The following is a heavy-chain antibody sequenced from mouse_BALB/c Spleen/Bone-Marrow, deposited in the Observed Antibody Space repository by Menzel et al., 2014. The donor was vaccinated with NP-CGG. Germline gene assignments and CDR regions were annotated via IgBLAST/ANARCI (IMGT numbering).Heavy chain of an antibody. Sequence: EVKVEESGPGLVKPSQSLSLTCTVTGYSITSDYAWNWIRQFPGNKLEWMGYMSYSGSTSYNPSLKSRISITRDTSKNQFFLQLNSVTTEDTATYYCSHWAYYYAMDYWGQGTSVTVSS. V-gene: IGHV3-2*02. J-gene: IGHJ4*01. D-gene: IGHD4-1*01. CDR2: MSYSGST. CDR1: GYSITSDYA. CDR3: SHWAYYYAMDY.